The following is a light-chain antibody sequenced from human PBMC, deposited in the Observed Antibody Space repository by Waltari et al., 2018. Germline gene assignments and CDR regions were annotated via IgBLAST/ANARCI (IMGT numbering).Light chain of an antibody. J-gene: IGLJ2*01. Sequence: QSALTQPPSASGSPGPSVTISCPGTSSYVGGYQYFSLYQQHPGKVPQVMIYEVSKRPSGVPDRFSGSKSGNTASLTVSGLQAEDEADYYCSSYAGSTYVVFGGGTKLTVL. V-gene: IGLV2-8*01. CDR2: EVS. CDR3: SSYAGSTYVV. CDR1: SSYVGGYQY.